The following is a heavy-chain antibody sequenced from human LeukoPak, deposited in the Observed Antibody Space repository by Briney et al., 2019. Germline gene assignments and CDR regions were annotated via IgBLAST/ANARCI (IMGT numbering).Heavy chain of an antibody. CDR3: ATALGIYSSGWYCDN. CDR1: GYTFTNYG. D-gene: IGHD6-19*01. J-gene: IGHJ4*02. V-gene: IGHV1-18*01. CDR2: ISAYNGNT. Sequence: GASVKVSCKASGYTFTNYGFGWVRQAPGQGLERMGWISAYNGNTNYAQKLQGRVTLTTDTSTNKAYMELRSLRSDDTAVYYCATALGIYSSGWYCDNWGQGTLVTVSS.